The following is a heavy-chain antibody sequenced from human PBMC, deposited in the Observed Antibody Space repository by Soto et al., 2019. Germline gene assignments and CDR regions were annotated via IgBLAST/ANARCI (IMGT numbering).Heavy chain of an antibody. D-gene: IGHD1-1*01. CDR1: GFTFSSYA. CDR2: ISYDGSNK. Sequence: GGSLRLSCAASGFTFSSYAMHWVRQAPGKGLEWVAVISYDGSNKYYADSVKGRFTISRDNSKNTLYLQMNSLRAEYTAVYYCAREETSNTAFDIWGQGTMVTVSS. J-gene: IGHJ3*02. CDR3: AREETSNTAFDI. V-gene: IGHV3-30-3*01.